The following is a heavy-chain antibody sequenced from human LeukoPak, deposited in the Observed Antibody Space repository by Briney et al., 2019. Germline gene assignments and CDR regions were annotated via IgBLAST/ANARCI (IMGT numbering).Heavy chain of an antibody. J-gene: IGHJ5*02. CDR2: IFYTMNT. D-gene: IGHD3-10*01. CDR1: GDSISKNY. V-gene: IGHV4-59*01. CDR3: XXGYIGSGSYNWFDP. Sequence: SEALSLTCSVSGDSISKNYWSWIRQPPGKGLEWIGFIFYTMNTNYDYNPSLKSRVTISGDTSKNQFFLKLTSVTAADTAVYXXXXGYIGSGSYNWFDPWGQGTLVTVSS.